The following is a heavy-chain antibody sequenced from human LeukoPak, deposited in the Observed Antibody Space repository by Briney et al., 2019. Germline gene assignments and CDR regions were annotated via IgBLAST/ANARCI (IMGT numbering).Heavy chain of an antibody. D-gene: IGHD3-3*01. CDR1: GYTFTSYD. Sequence: ASVKVSCKASGYTFTSYDINWVRQATGQGLEWMGWMNPNSGNTGYAQKFQGRVTMTRNTSISTAYMELSSLRSEDTAVYYCARFPNYDFWSGYYSVDCWGQGTLVTASS. V-gene: IGHV1-8*01. J-gene: IGHJ4*02. CDR2: MNPNSGNT. CDR3: ARFPNYDFWSGYYSVDC.